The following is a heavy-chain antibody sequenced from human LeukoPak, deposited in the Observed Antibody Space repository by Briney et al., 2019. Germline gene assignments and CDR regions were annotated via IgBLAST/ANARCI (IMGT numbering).Heavy chain of an antibody. V-gene: IGHV3-21*01. D-gene: IGHD4-17*01. Sequence: GGSLRLSCAASGFTFSSYAMSWVRQAPGKGLEWVSAISSSSSYIYYADSVKGRFTISRHNAKRSLYLQMNSLRAEDTAVYYCARDLGGYGDYGTNFDYWGQGTLVTVSS. J-gene: IGHJ4*02. CDR1: GFTFSSYA. CDR3: ARDLGGYGDYGTNFDY. CDR2: ISSSSSYI.